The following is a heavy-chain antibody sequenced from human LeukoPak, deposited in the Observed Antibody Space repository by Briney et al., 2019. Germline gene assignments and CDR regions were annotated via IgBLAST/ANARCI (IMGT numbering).Heavy chain of an antibody. J-gene: IGHJ4*02. CDR1: GFTFSSSG. Sequence: GGSLRLSCAASGFTFSSSGMHWVRHAPGKGLEWVAFIRYDGSYKYYADSVKGRFTISRDNSKNTLYLQMNSLRAEDTAVYYCAKRWIVGAASYFDYWGQGTLVTVSS. CDR2: IRYDGSYK. V-gene: IGHV3-30*02. D-gene: IGHD1-26*01. CDR3: AKRWIVGAASYFDY.